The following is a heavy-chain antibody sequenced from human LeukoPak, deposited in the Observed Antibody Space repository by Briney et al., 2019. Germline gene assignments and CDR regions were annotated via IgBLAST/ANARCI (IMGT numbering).Heavy chain of an antibody. D-gene: IGHD1-1*01. CDR2: IDPRDSYT. CDR3: ARYTDHYYFDY. CDR1: GYSFTSYW. V-gene: IGHV5-10-1*04. J-gene: IGHJ4*02. Sequence: GESLRISCQGSGYSFTSYWIFWLRQMPGKGLEWMGRIDPRDSYTNYSPSFQGQVTISADKSISTAYLQWSSLNTSDTAIYYCARYTDHYYFDYWGQGTLVTVSS.